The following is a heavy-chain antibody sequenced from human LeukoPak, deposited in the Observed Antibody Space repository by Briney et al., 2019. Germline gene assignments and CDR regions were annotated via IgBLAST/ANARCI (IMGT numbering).Heavy chain of an antibody. V-gene: IGHV3-7*03. CDR1: GFPFSSYW. Sequence: PGGSLRLSCVASGFPFSSYWMTWVRQAPGKGLEWVANIKQDGSKKSYVDSVKGRFTISRDNSKNTLYLQMNSLRAEETAVYYCANNFYADYWGQGTLVTVSS. J-gene: IGHJ4*02. CDR3: ANNFYADY. CDR2: IKQDGSKK. D-gene: IGHD2/OR15-2a*01.